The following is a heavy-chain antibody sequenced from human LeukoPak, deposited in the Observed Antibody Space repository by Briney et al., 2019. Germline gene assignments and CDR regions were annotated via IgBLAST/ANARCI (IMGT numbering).Heavy chain of an antibody. CDR2: ITGSGDST. Sequence: PGGSLRLSCAASGFTFNIFAMNWVRQAPGKGLEWVSTITGSGDSTYYADSVRGRFTVSRDNSKNTVYLQMNSLRAEDTAIYYCPKDHQSTVFGVITLGPYFDYWGQGILVTVSS. CDR3: PKDHQSTVFGVITLGPYFDY. D-gene: IGHD3-3*01. CDR1: GFTFNIFA. J-gene: IGHJ4*02. V-gene: IGHV3-23*01.